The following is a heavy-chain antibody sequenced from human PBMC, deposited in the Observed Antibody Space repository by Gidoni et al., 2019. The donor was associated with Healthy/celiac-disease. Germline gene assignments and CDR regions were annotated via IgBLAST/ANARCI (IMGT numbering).Heavy chain of an antibody. V-gene: IGHV3-15*01. CDR2: IKSKTDGGTT. D-gene: IGHD3-10*01. CDR1: GFTFSNAW. Sequence: EVQLVESGGGLVKPGWSLRLSCAASGFTFSNAWMSWVRQAPGKGLEWVGRIKSKTDGGTTDYAAPVKGRFTISRDDSKNTLYLQMNSLKTEDTAVYYCTTEFLLWFGELSGYWGQGTLVTVSS. CDR3: TTEFLLWFGELSGY. J-gene: IGHJ4*02.